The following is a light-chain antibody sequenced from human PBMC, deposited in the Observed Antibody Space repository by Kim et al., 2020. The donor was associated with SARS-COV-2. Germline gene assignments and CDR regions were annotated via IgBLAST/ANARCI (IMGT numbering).Light chain of an antibody. J-gene: IGKJ4*01. CDR1: HKIDSS. Sequence: PGESATISWRASHKIDSSLAWYEETPGQAPRLLIYDAAVRAAGIPDKFSGSGSGTDFTRTIGSLAPEDFAIYYCQQRGSWPPALTFGGGTKVDIK. CDR2: DAA. CDR3: QQRGSWPPALT. V-gene: IGKV3-11*01.